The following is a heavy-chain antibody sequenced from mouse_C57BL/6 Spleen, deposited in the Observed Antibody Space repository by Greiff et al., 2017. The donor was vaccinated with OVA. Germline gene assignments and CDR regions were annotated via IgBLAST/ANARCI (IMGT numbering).Heavy chain of an antibody. J-gene: IGHJ3*01. CDR1: GFTFSSYG. V-gene: IGHV5-6*01. CDR2: ISSGGSYT. CDR3: ARHGVTGTTWFAY. D-gene: IGHD4-1*01. Sequence: EVQLVESGGDLVKPGGSLKLSCAASGFTFSSYGMSWVRQTPDKRLEWVATISSGGSYTYYPDSVKGRFTISRDNAKNTLYLQMSRLKSEDTAMYYCARHGVTGTTWFAYWGQGTLVTVSA.